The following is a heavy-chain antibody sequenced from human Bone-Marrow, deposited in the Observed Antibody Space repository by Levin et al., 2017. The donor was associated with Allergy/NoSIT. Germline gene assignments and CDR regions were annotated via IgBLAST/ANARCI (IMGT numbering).Heavy chain of an antibody. CDR2: IWYDGSNK. CDR1: GFTFSSYG. J-gene: IGHJ6*02. Sequence: GGSLRLSCAASGFTFSSYGMHWVRQAPGKGLEWVAVIWYDGSNKYYADSVKGRFTISRDNSKNTLYLQMNSLRAEDTAVYYCASGAKCSSTSCYAHYYYGMDVWGQGTTVTVSS. V-gene: IGHV3-33*01. CDR3: ASGAKCSSTSCYAHYYYGMDV. D-gene: IGHD2-2*01.